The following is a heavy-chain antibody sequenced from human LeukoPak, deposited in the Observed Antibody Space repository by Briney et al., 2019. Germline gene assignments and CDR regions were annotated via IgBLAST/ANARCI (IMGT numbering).Heavy chain of an antibody. CDR3: AKGLRTGVGPYKGYHYYMDV. CDR1: GFTVSSNL. Sequence: PGGSLTLSCAASGFTVSSNLMTWVRQSPGRGLEWLSSSYSAGATYYADSVKGRFTISRDNSKNTLYLQMNSLRDEDAGVYYRAKGLRTGVGPYKGYHYYMDVWGKGATVTVSS. CDR2: SYSAGAT. J-gene: IGHJ6*03. V-gene: IGHV3-53*01. D-gene: IGHD3-10*01.